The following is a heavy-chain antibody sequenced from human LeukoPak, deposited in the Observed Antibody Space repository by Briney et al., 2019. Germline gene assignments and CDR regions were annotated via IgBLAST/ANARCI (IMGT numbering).Heavy chain of an antibody. Sequence: SETLSLTCTVSGGSISSYYWSWIRQPPGKGLEWIGYIYYSGSTNYNPSLKSRVTISVDTSKNQFSLKLSSVTAADTAVYYCAREFGNYDFWSGYYDAFDIWGQGTMVTVSS. D-gene: IGHD3-3*01. CDR2: IYYSGST. CDR1: GGSISSYY. CDR3: AREFGNYDFWSGYYDAFDI. V-gene: IGHV4-59*01. J-gene: IGHJ3*02.